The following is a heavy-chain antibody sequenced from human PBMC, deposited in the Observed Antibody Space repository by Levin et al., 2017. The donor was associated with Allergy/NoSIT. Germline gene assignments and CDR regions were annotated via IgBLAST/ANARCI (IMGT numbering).Heavy chain of an antibody. CDR2: IRQEGSEK. CDR3: ARYHASSSWYSWDY. Sequence: SCAASGFTFSNYWMSWVRQAPGKGLEWVANIRQEGSEKYYVDSVKGRFTISRDNAKNSLYLQMNSLRAEDTSVYFCARYHASSSWYSWDYWGQGTLVTVSS. D-gene: IGHD6-13*01. CDR1: GFTFSNYW. V-gene: IGHV3-7*01. J-gene: IGHJ4*02.